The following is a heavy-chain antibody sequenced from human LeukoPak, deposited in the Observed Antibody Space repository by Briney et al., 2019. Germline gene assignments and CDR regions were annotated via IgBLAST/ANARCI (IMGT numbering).Heavy chain of an antibody. CDR2: IYHSGST. V-gene: IGHV4-30-2*01. CDR3: ASRAPTSNYGMDV. D-gene: IGHD2-2*01. J-gene: IGHJ6*02. Sequence: SQTLSLTCAVSGGSISSGGYSWSWIRQPPGKGLEWIGEIYHSGSTNYNPSLKSRVTISVDKSKNQFSLKLSSVTAADTAVYYCASRAPTSNYGMDVWGQGTTVTVSS. CDR1: GGSISSGGYS.